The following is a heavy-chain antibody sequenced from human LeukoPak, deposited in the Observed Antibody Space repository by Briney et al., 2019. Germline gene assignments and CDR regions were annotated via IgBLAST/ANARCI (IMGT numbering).Heavy chain of an antibody. CDR1: GGSISSYY. J-gene: IGHJ4*02. D-gene: IGHD6-6*01. Sequence: SETLSLTCTVSGGSISSYYWSWIRQPPGKGLDWIGYIYYSGSTNYNPSLKSRVTISVDPSKNQFPLKLSSVTAADTAVYYCARARRGSSSSGDLFDYWGQGTLVTVSS. V-gene: IGHV4-59*01. CDR3: ARARRGSSSSGDLFDY. CDR2: IYYSGST.